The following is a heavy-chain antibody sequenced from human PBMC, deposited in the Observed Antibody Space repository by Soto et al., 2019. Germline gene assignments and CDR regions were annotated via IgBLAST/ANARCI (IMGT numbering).Heavy chain of an antibody. CDR1: GYTFSNYD. CDR3: AKVSRKGSAIDFDY. CDR2: VNPNNGDT. Sequence: QVQLVQSGAELKKPGASVKVSCKASGYTFSNYDMNWVRQATGQGPEWIGWVNPNNGDTGYAQKFQGRVTLTTDISTPTAYMELTSLRSEDTALYYCAKVSRKGSAIDFDY. D-gene: IGHD3-10*01. V-gene: IGHV1-8*01. J-gene: IGHJ4*01.